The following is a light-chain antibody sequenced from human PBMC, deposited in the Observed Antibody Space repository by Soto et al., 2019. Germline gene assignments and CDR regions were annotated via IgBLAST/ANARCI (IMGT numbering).Light chain of an antibody. Sequence: GDRVTITCRAGQDVSRYLAWYQQKAGKAPKLLIYGASTLQSGVPSRFSGFGSGTDLTLTISSLQPEDFATYYCQQLNSYPLTFGGGTKVDI. J-gene: IGKJ4*01. V-gene: IGKV1-9*01. CDR3: QQLNSYPLT. CDR2: GAS. CDR1: QDVSRY.